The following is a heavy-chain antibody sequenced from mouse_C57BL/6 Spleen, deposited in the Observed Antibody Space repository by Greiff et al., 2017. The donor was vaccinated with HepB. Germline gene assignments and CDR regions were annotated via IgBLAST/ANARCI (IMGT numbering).Heavy chain of an antibody. CDR3: ARRDYGSSHFDY. J-gene: IGHJ2*01. D-gene: IGHD1-1*01. V-gene: IGHV5-4*03. CDR2: ISDGGSYT. Sequence: EVKLEESGGGLVKPGGSLKLSCAASGFTFSSYAMSWVRQTPEKRLEWVATISDGGSYTYYPDNVKGRFTISRDNAKNNLYLQMSHLKSEDTAMYYCARRDYGSSHFDYWGQGTTLTVSS. CDR1: GFTFSSYA.